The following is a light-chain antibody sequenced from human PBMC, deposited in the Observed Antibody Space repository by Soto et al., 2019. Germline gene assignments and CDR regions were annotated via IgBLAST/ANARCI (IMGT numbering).Light chain of an antibody. V-gene: IGLV1-44*01. CDR1: SSNVGSNT. J-gene: IGLJ1*01. CDR3: AAWDDSLNAYV. Sequence: QSALTQPPSASGTPGQRVTISCSGSSSNVGSNTVNWYQQLPGTAPKLLIYSNNQRPSGVPDRFYGSKSGTSASLAISGLQSGDEADYYCAAWDDSLNAYVFATGTKVTVL. CDR2: SNN.